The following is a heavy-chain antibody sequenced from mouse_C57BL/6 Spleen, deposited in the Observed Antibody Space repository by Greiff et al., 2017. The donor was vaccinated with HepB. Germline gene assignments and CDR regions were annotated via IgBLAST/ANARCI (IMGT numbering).Heavy chain of an antibody. CDR3: ARYYGSSHWYFDV. J-gene: IGHJ1*03. CDR1: GYAFSSSW. D-gene: IGHD1-1*01. Sequence: QVQLQQSGPELVKPGASVKISCKASGYAFSSSWMNWVKQRPGKGLEWIGRIYPGDGDTNYNGKFKGKATLTADKSSSTAYMQLSSLTSEDSAVYFCARYYGSSHWYFDVWGTGTTVTVSS. CDR2: IYPGDGDT. V-gene: IGHV1-82*01.